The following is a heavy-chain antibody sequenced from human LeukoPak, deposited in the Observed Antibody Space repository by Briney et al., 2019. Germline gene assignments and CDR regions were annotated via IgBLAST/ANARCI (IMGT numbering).Heavy chain of an antibody. V-gene: IGHV3-33*01. J-gene: IGHJ4*02. CDR3: ARDLIAVAHWSYYFDY. D-gene: IGHD6-19*01. CDR1: GFTFSSYG. CDR2: IWYDGSNK. Sequence: GGSLRLSCAASGFTFSSYGMHWVRQAPGKGLEWVAVIWYDGSNKYYADSVKGRFTISRDNYKNTLYLQMNSLRAEDTAVYYCARDLIAVAHWSYYFDYWGQGTLVTVSS.